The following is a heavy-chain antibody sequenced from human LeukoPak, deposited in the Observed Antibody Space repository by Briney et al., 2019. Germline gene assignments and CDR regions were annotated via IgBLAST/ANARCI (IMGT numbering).Heavy chain of an antibody. CDR1: VGTFSSYA. CDR2: IIPIFGTA. V-gene: IGHV1-69*15. D-gene: IGHD4-23*01. J-gene: IGHJ4*02. Sequence: PVKVSCKASVGTFSSYAISWVRQAPGQGLEWMGRIIPIFGTANYAQKFQGRVTITPDESTSTAYMELSSLRSEDTAVYCCATYGGNSEGFYWGQGTLVTVSS. CDR3: ATYGGNSEGFY.